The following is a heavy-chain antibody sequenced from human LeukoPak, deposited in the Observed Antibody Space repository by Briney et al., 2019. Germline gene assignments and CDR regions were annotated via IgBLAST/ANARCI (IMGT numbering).Heavy chain of an antibody. J-gene: IGHJ4*02. CDR1: GYTFTGYY. V-gene: IGHV1-3*02. CDR2: SNAGNGNT. D-gene: IGHD3-22*01. Sequence: ASVKVSCKASGYTFTGYYLHWVRQAPGQRLEWMGWSNAGNGNTKYSQEFQGRVTITRDTSASTAYMELSSLRSEDMAVYYCARGSEGITMIVVVIMNFDYWGQGTLVTVSS. CDR3: ARGSEGITMIVVVIMNFDY.